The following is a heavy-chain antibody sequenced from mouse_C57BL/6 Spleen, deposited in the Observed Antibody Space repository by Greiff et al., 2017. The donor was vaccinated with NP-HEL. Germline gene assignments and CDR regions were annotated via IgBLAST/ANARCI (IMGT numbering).Heavy chain of an antibody. Sequence: VKLMESGAELVKPGASVKISCKASGYAFSSYWMNWVKQRPGKGLEWIGQIYPGDGDTNYNGKFKGKATLTADKSSSTAYMQLSSLTSEDSAVYFCARHDYPDWYFDVWGTGTTVTVSS. D-gene: IGHD2-4*01. CDR1: GYAFSSYW. CDR2: IYPGDGDT. V-gene: IGHV1-80*01. CDR3: ARHDYPDWYFDV. J-gene: IGHJ1*03.